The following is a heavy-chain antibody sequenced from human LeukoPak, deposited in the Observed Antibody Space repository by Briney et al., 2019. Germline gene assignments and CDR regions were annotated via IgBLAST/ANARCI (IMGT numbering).Heavy chain of an antibody. CDR2: INSDGSST. V-gene: IGHV3-74*01. D-gene: IGHD6-19*01. J-gene: IGHJ3*02. Sequence: PGGSLRLSCAASGFTFSSYWMHWVRQAPGKGLVWVSRINSDGSSTSYADSVKGRFTISRDNAKNTLYLQMNSLRAEDTAVYYCAREAVADAFDIWGQGTMVTVSS. CDR3: AREAVADAFDI. CDR1: GFTFSSYW.